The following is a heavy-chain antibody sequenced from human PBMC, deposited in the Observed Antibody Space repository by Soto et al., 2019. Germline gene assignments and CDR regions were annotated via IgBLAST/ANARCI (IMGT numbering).Heavy chain of an antibody. Sequence: TLSLTCAISGDSVSSNSAAWNWIRQSPSRGLEWLGRTYYRSKWYNDYAVSVKSRITINPDTSKNQFSLQLNSVTPEDTAVYYCARVSLYYDSSGPSKNWFDPWGQGTLVTVSS. CDR1: GDSVSSNSAA. V-gene: IGHV6-1*01. CDR2: TYYRSKWYN. J-gene: IGHJ5*02. CDR3: ARVSLYYDSSGPSKNWFDP. D-gene: IGHD3-22*01.